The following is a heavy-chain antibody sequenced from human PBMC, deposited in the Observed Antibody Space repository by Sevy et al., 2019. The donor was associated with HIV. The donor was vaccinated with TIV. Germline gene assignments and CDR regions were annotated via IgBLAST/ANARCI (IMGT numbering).Heavy chain of an antibody. V-gene: IGHV3-7*03. CDR3: ARGNSGSFDY. Sequence: GGSLRLSCAASGFSFSSYWMHWVRQAPGKGLEWVDNIKQDESEKYYAASVKGRFTISRDNAMNSVYLQMNSLRPEDTAIYYCARGNSGSFDYWGQGTLVTVSS. CDR2: IKQDESEK. J-gene: IGHJ4*02. D-gene: IGHD3-22*01. CDR1: GFSFSSYW.